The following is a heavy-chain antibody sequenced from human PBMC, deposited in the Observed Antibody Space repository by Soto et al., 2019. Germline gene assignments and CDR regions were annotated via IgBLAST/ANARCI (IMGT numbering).Heavy chain of an antibody. V-gene: IGHV4-4*07. CDR3: AREGSYSAYNFAHGIQLWSFDF. J-gene: IGHJ4*02. Sequence: SETLSLTCSVSGGSINTFYWSWVRQPAGKGLEWIGRIFSSGSTSFNPSLEGRVAMSVDTSKNHFSLNLSSVTAADMAVYYCAREGSYSAYNFAHGIQLWSFDFWGQGALVTVSS. CDR2: IFSSGST. CDR1: GGSINTFY. D-gene: IGHD5-12*01.